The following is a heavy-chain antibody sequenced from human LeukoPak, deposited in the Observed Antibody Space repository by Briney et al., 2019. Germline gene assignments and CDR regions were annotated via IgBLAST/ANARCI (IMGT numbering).Heavy chain of an antibody. CDR2: IYRIGNT. Sequence: SETLSLPCSVSGDSISSDDWSWIRQPPGKGLEWIGYIYRIGNTDYNPSLKSRVTISLDTSKNQLSLNLTSVTAADTAVYYCAGRGQRYFRDWGQGTLVTVSS. CDR3: AGRGQRYFRD. V-gene: IGHV4-4*08. CDR1: GDSISSDD. J-gene: IGHJ1*01.